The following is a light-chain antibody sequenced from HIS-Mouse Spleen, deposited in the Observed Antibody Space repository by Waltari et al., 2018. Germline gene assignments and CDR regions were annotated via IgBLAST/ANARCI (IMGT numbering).Light chain of an antibody. Sequence: QSALTQPASVSGSPGQSITIPCTGTSSDVGGYNYVPWYQQHPGKAPKPMIYEVSNRASGGANRFSGCKSGNTDSLTISGLQAEDEADYYCSSYTSSSTPVVFGGGTKLTVL. CDR1: SSDVGGYNY. CDR2: EVS. J-gene: IGLJ2*01. V-gene: IGLV2-14*01. CDR3: SSYTSSSTPVV.